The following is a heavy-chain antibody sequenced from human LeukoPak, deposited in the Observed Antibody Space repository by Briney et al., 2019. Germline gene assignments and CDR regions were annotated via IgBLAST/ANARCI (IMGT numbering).Heavy chain of an antibody. Sequence: GASVKVSCKASGYTFTSYGIIWVRQAPGQGLEWMGWISAYNGNTNYAQKLQGRVTMTTDTSTSTAYMELRSLRSDDTAVYYCARGDDNIVVVPAAITIWGQGTLVTVSS. CDR2: ISAYNGNT. CDR3: ARGDDNIVVVPAAITI. V-gene: IGHV1-18*01. CDR1: GYTFTSYG. J-gene: IGHJ4*02. D-gene: IGHD2-2*01.